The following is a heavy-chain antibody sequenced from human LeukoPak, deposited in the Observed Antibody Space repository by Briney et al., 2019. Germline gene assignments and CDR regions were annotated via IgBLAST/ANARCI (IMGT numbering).Heavy chain of an antibody. J-gene: IGHJ6*03. V-gene: IGHV4-34*01. CDR2: INHSGST. CDR3: ARTYDILTGYYLHYYYYYMDV. Sequence: SETLSLTCAVYGGSFSGYYWSWLRQPPGKGLEWIGEINHSGSTNYNPSLKSRVTISVDTSKNQFSLKLSSVTAADTAVYYCARTYDILTGYYLHYYYYYMDVWGKGTTVTISS. CDR1: GGSFSGYY. D-gene: IGHD3-9*01.